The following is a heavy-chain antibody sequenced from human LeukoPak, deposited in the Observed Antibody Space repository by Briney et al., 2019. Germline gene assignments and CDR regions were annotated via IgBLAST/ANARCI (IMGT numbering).Heavy chain of an antibody. V-gene: IGHV3-74*01. CDR3: ARGSGIITGIDE. D-gene: IGHD6-25*01. CDR1: GFTFSSHW. J-gene: IGHJ4*02. Sequence: GGSLRLSCAASGFTFSSHWMHWVRQAPGKGLVWVSRIKDDGSHTNYADSVKGRFTISRDNAKNTLSLQMNSPRAEDTAVYYCARGSGIITGIDEWGQGTMVTVSS. CDR2: IKDDGSHT.